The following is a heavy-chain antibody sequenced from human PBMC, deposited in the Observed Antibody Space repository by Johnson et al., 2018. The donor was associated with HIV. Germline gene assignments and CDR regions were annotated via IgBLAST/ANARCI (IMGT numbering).Heavy chain of an antibody. CDR1: GFSFSDHF. CDR2: IRNKPSSYST. Sequence: MQLVESGGGVVQPGGSLRLSCVGSGFSFSDHFMDWVRQAPGKGLEWVGRIRNKPSSYSTEYAASVKGRFTVSRDDSKNSVYLQMSSLKTEDTAVYYCTRDRDGVGVSWGQGTMVTVSS. D-gene: IGHD3-10*01. V-gene: IGHV3-72*01. CDR3: TRDRDGVGVS. J-gene: IGHJ3*01.